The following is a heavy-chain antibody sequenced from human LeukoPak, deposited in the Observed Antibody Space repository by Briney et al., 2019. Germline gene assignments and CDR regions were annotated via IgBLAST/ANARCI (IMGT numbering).Heavy chain of an antibody. CDR3: AKVHSPVVPAAIPFDY. V-gene: IGHV3-23*01. CDR1: GFTFSSYA. D-gene: IGHD2-2*02. CDR2: ISGSGGST. Sequence: GGSLRLSCAASGFTFSSYAMSWVRQAPGKGLEWVSAISGSGGSTYYADSVKGRFTISSDNPKNTLYLQMNSLRAEDTAVYYCAKVHSPVVPAAIPFDYWGQGTLVTVSS. J-gene: IGHJ4*02.